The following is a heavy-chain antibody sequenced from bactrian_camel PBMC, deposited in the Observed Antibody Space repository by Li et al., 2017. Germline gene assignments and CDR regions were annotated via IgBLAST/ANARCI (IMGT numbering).Heavy chain of an antibody. J-gene: IGHJ6*01. Sequence: QLVESGGGLVQPGGSLRLSCAASGFTFSSYWMYWVRQAPGKGLEWVSAINTGGGTTYYLDSVKGRFTASRDNAKNTVYLQMNSLKPEDTAVYYCAAQHGGGLPDYSSIWCSRSQGTQVTVS. CDR3: AAQHGGGLPDYSSIWCS. CDR1: GFTFSSYW. CDR2: INTGGGTT. V-gene: IGHV3S25*01. D-gene: IGHD4*01.